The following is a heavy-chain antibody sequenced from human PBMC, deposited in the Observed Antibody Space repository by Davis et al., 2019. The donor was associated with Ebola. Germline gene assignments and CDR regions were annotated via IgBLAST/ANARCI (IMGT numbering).Heavy chain of an antibody. V-gene: IGHV1-69*13. D-gene: IGHD2-15*01. CDR3: AHLGPQRYCSGGGCHGYLDY. Sequence: AASVKVSCKAVGGTLTSYAMTWVRQAPGQGLEWMGGIIPVFRTANYAQKFQGRVTITADESTRTAYMELSGLTSEDTAVYYCAHLGPQRYCSGGGCHGYLDYWGQGTLVIVSS. CDR1: GGTLTSYA. CDR2: IIPVFRTA. J-gene: IGHJ4*02.